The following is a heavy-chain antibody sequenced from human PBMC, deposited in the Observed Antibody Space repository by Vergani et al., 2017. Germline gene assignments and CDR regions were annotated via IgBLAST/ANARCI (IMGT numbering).Heavy chain of an antibody. CDR1: GFTFSSYA. Sequence: QVQLVESGGGVVQPGRSLRLSCAASGFTFSSYAMHWVRQGPGKGLEWVAVISYDGSNKYYADSVKGRFTISRDNSKNTLYLQMNSLRAEDTAVYYCSYTSSGWTFDYWGQGTLVTVSS. V-gene: IGHV3-30*04. J-gene: IGHJ4*02. CDR2: ISYDGSNK. CDR3: SYTSSGWTFDY. D-gene: IGHD6-19*01.